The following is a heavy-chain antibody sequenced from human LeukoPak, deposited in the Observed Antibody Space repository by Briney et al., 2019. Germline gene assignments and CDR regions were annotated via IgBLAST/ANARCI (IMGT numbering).Heavy chain of an antibody. J-gene: IGHJ4*02. CDR3: ARGSGDYFDY. CDR1: GGSISGYY. Sequence: PSETLSLTCTVSGGSISGYYWSWIRQTPEKGLERIGHIYYSGSTNYNPSLRSRVTISVDTSKNQFSLKLSSVTAADTAVYYCARGSGDYFDYWGQGTLVTVSS. CDR2: IYYSGST. D-gene: IGHD6-19*01. V-gene: IGHV4-59*01.